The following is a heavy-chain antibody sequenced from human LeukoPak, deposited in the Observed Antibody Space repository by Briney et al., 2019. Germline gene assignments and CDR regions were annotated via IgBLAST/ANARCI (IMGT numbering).Heavy chain of an antibody. CDR3: ARRGIAAEVDY. Sequence: GESLKISCKGSGYSFISYAIGWVRQMTGKGLEWMGIIYPGDSDTRYSPSVQGQVSISADESISTAYLQWSSLKASDTAMYYCARRGIAAEVDYWGQGTLVTVSS. V-gene: IGHV5-51*01. CDR1: GYSFISYA. D-gene: IGHD6-13*01. J-gene: IGHJ4*02. CDR2: IYPGDSDT.